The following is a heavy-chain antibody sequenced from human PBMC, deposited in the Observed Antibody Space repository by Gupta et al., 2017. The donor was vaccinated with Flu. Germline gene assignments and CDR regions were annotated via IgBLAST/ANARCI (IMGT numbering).Heavy chain of an antibody. CDR2: IYYSGST. CDR1: GGSISSGNYY. J-gene: IGHJ4*02. CDR3: AKVDGYNAYPLFDY. V-gene: IGHV4-31*03. D-gene: IGHD5-12*01. Sequence: QVQLQESGPGLVKPSQTLSLTCTVSGGSISSGNYYWSWIRQHPGTGLEWIGYIYYSGSTYYNTSLKSRVTISVDTSKNQFSLKLSSVTAADTAVYYSAKVDGYNAYPLFDYWGQGTLVTVSS.